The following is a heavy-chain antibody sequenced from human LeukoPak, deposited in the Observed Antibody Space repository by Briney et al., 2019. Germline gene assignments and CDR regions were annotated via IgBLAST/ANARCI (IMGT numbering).Heavy chain of an antibody. J-gene: IGHJ5*02. CDR2: IWSDGSNK. CDR3: ARGGELGVWDWFDP. CDR1: GFTFSNYG. V-gene: IGHV3-33*01. Sequence: PGGSLRLSCAASGFTFSNYGMHWVRQAPGKGLEGVADIWSDGSNKYYADSVKGRFAISRDNSKNTLYLQMNSLRAEDTAVYYCARGGELGVWDWFDPWGQGTLGTVS. D-gene: IGHD3-16*01.